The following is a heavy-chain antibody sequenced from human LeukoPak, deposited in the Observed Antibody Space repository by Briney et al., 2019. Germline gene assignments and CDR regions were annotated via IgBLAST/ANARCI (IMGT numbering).Heavy chain of an antibody. CDR3: ARAGDDEESYYYMDV. D-gene: IGHD3-16*01. CDR1: GYTFTSYG. V-gene: IGHV1-18*01. J-gene: IGHJ6*03. Sequence: ASVKVSCKASGYTFTSYGISWVRQAPGQGLEWMGWISAYNGNTNYAQKLQGRVTMTTDTSTSTAYMELRSLRSDDTAVYYCARAGDDEESYYYMDVWGRGTKVTVSS. CDR2: ISAYNGNT.